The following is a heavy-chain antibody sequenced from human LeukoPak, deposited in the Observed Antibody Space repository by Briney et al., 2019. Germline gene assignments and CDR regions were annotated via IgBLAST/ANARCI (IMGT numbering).Heavy chain of an antibody. CDR2: IIPIFGTA. J-gene: IGHJ6*03. D-gene: IGHD3-16*02. Sequence: GASVKVSCKAPGGTFSSYAISWVRQAPGQGLEWMGRIIPIFGTANYAQKFQGRVTITTDESTSTAYMELSSLRSEDTAVYYCARGRGHYDYVWGSYRPSYYYYYYMDVWGKGTTVTVSS. CDR1: GGTFSSYA. CDR3: ARGRGHYDYVWGSYRPSYYYYYYMDV. V-gene: IGHV1-69*05.